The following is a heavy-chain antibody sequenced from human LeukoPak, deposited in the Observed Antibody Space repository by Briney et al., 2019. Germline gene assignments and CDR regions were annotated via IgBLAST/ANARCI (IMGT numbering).Heavy chain of an antibody. CDR1: GYSFTGYY. J-gene: IGHJ6*03. V-gene: IGHV1-2*02. Sequence: ASVKVSCKASGYSFTGYYMHWVRQAPGQGLEWMGWINPDSGGTNYAQKFQGKVTMTRDTSITTAYMELSRLSSDDTALYYCAGGYSDYADYYNYYMDVWGKGTTVTVSS. CDR2: INPDSGGT. D-gene: IGHD4-11*01. CDR3: AGGYSDYADYYNYYMDV.